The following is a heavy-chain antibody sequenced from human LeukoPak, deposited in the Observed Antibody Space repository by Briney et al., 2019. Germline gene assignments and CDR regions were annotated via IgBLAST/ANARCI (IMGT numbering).Heavy chain of an antibody. CDR1: GFTFRNYG. CDR2: ISSDGNEK. Sequence: GGSLRLSCAASGFTFRNYGMHWVRQAPGKGLEWVAVISSDGNEKYYADSVKGRFTISRDNSKNTLYLQMNSLRAEDTAVYYCAKDRGELVDWYNDYWGQGTLVTVSS. J-gene: IGHJ4*02. D-gene: IGHD3-9*01. V-gene: IGHV3-30*18. CDR3: AKDRGELVDWYNDY.